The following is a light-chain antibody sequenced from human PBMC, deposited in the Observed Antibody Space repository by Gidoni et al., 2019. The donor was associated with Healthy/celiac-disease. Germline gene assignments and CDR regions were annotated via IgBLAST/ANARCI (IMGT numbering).Light chain of an antibody. J-gene: IGKJ2*03. CDR2: GAS. Sequence: EIVLTQSPVTLSLSPGERASLSCRARQSVSSSYLAWYQQKPGQAPRLLIYGASSRATGIPNRFSGSGSGTDFTLTISRLEPEDFAVYYCQQYGSSPRSFGQGTKLEIK. CDR1: QSVSSSY. V-gene: IGKV3-20*01. CDR3: QQYGSSPRS.